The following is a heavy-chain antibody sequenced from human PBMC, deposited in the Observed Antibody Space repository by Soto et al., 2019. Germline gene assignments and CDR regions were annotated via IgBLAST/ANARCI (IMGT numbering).Heavy chain of an antibody. J-gene: IGHJ4*02. Sequence: GGSLRLSCAASGFTFSNAWMSWVRQAPGKGLEWVGRIKSKTDGGTTDYAAPVKGRFTISRDDSKNTLYLQMNSLKTEDTAVYYCTTPQLFYDFWSGYELDYWGQGTLVTVSS. D-gene: IGHD3-3*01. CDR1: GFTFSNAW. CDR3: TTPQLFYDFWSGYELDY. CDR2: IKSKTDGGTT. V-gene: IGHV3-15*01.